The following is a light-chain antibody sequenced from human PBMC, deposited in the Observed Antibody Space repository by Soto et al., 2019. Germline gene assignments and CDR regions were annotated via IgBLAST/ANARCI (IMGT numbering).Light chain of an antibody. CDR3: QNYYSALWT. Sequence: DIQVTQSPSSLSTSVGDTVTITCRASRGISNYLAWYQLKPGKVPKLLIYSASTLQSGVPSWFSGSGSGTYFTLTISSLQPEDVATYYCQNYYSALWTFGQGTKVEIK. CDR2: SAS. CDR1: RGISNY. V-gene: IGKV1-27*01. J-gene: IGKJ1*01.